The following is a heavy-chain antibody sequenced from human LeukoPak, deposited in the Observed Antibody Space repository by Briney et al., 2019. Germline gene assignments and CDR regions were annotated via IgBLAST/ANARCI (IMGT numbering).Heavy chain of an antibody. CDR3: AKDAGGRWPLYYFDC. V-gene: IGHV3-9*01. CDR1: GFTFDDYA. CDR2: ISWNTGTI. D-gene: IGHD2-21*02. Sequence: GGSLRLSCAASGFTFDDYAMHWVRQAPGKGLEWVSGISWNTGTIGYADSVKGRFTISRDNAKNSLYLQMNSLRVEDTALYYCAKDAGGRWPLYYFDCWSQGTLVTVSS. J-gene: IGHJ4*02.